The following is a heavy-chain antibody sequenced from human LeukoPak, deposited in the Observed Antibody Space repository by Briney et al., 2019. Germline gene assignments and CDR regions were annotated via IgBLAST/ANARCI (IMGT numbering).Heavy chain of an antibody. CDR2: ITGNALNT. CDR3: AKLQDFYDNSGYSYFDN. V-gene: IGHV3-23*01. J-gene: IGHJ4*02. D-gene: IGHD3-22*01. Sequence: GGSLRPSCAASGFTFSNYAMSWVRQAPGKGLEWVSSITGNALNTYQADFIKGRFTISRDDSKNTLYLHLSSLRVEDTAVYYCAKLQDFYDNSGYSYFDNWGQGTLVTVSS. CDR1: GFTFSNYA.